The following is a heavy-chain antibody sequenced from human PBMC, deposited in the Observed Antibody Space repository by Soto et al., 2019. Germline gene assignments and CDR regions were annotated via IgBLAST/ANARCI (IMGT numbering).Heavy chain of an antibody. CDR2: INPKSGGT. J-gene: IGHJ6*02. Sequence: GASVKVSCKASGYSFTEYHIHWVRQAPGQGLEWLGRINPKSGGTSTAQKFQGWVTMTRDRSISTVYMELTRLRSDDTAAYFCARGHSTDCSNGVCSFFYNHEMDVWGQGTTVTVSS. CDR1: GYSFTEYH. D-gene: IGHD2-8*01. V-gene: IGHV1-2*04. CDR3: ARGHSTDCSNGVCSFFYNHEMDV.